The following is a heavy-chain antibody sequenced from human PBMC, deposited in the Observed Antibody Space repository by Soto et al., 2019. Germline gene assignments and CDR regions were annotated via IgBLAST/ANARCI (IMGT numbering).Heavy chain of an antibody. CDR2: ITHDGTLT. Sequence: PGGSLRLSCAASGFTFSSYWMHWYRQTPGKGLVWVSDITHDGTLTRYAGSVKGRFTISRDNAKNTLDLQMNSLRVEDTAVYYCATGSCSGGRCWDYYSYGMDVWGQGTTVTVSS. J-gene: IGHJ6*02. CDR3: ATGSCSGGRCWDYYSYGMDV. V-gene: IGHV3-74*01. D-gene: IGHD2-15*01. CDR1: GFTFSSYW.